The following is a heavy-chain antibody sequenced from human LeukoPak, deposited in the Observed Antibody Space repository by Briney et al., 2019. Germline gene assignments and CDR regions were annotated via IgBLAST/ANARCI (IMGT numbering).Heavy chain of an antibody. CDR1: GFTVSSNY. D-gene: IGHD5-24*01. Sequence: GGSLSLSCAASGFTVSSNYMSWVRQAPGKGLEWFSVIYSGGSTFYADSVKGRFTISRDNTKNTLYLQMNSLRVEDTAVYYCARQRRDGYNYLGYWGQGTLVTVSS. CDR3: ARQRRDGYNYLGY. V-gene: IGHV3-66*04. CDR2: IYSGGST. J-gene: IGHJ4*02.